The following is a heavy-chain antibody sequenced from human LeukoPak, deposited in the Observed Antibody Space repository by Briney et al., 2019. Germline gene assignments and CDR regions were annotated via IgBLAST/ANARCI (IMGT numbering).Heavy chain of an antibody. CDR1: GYTFTGYY. Sequence: ASVKVSCKACGYTFTGYYMHWVRQAPGQGLEWMGLINPNSGGTNYVKKFKGRVTMTRDTSISTAYMELSRLRSDDTAVYYCARDYSTYCSSTSCQTAHDIWGQGTMVTVSS. CDR2: INPNSGGT. J-gene: IGHJ3*02. V-gene: IGHV1-2*02. CDR3: ARDYSTYCSSTSCQTAHDI. D-gene: IGHD2-2*01.